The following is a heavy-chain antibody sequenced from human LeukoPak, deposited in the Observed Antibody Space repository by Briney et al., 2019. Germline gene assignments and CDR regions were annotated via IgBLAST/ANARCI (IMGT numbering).Heavy chain of an antibody. CDR2: MKLDGSEE. J-gene: IGHJ5*02. CDR3: TRWARYCSGGSCYSWFDP. V-gene: IGHV3-7*01. D-gene: IGHD2-15*01. CDR1: RFTFSSYW. Sequence: PGGSLRLSCAASRFTFSSYWMSWVRQAPGKGLEWVANMKLDGSEEYYVDSVKGRFTISRDNAKNSLYLQMNSLRVDDTAVYYCTRWARYCSGGSCYSWFDPWGQGTLVTVSS.